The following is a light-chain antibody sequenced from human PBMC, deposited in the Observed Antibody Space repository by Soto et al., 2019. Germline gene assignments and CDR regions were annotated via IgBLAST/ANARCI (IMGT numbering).Light chain of an antibody. CDR2: GAS. J-gene: IGKJ4*01. CDR1: QSVSSN. Sequence: EIVMTHSPATLSVSPWEIATLSCGASQSVSSNLAWYQQKPGQAPRLLIYGASTRATGIPARFSGSGSGTNFTLTISSLQSEDFAVYYCQQYNNWPSLTVGGGTKVDIK. V-gene: IGKV3-15*01. CDR3: QQYNNWPSLT.